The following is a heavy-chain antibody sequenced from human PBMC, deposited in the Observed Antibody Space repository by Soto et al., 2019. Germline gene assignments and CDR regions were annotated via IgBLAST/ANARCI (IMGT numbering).Heavy chain of an antibody. D-gene: IGHD1-26*01. Sequence: QVQLVESGGGVVRPGKSLTVSCTGSGFVFGGYGIHWVRQTPGKGLEWLAMTSYDGSNKYFADSVKGRFTISRDNSKNTVYLQMDNLSIEDTGISSCVGGWDVFAYWGRGTLVTVSS. V-gene: IGHV3-30*03. CDR3: VGGWDVFAY. CDR1: GFVFGGYG. J-gene: IGHJ4*02. CDR2: TSYDGSNK.